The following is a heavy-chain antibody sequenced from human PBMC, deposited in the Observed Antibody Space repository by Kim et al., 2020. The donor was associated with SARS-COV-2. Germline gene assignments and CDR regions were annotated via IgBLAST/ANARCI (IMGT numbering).Heavy chain of an antibody. J-gene: IGHJ4*02. CDR3: ARTGSGRGNYFDY. CDR1: GFTFSSYE. V-gene: IGHV3-48*03. D-gene: IGHD2-15*01. Sequence: GGSLRLSCAASGFTFSSYEMNWVRQAPGKGLEWGSYISSRGMTKYYADSVKGRFTISRDNAKNSVYLQMNSLRAEDTAVYYCARTGSGRGNYFDYWGQGILVTVSS. CDR2: ISSRGMTK.